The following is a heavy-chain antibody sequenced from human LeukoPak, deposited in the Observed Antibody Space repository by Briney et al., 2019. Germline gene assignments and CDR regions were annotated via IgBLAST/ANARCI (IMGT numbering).Heavy chain of an antibody. J-gene: IGHJ6*02. CDR2: IFHSGST. V-gene: IGHV4-59*01. CDR1: GGSISSYY. Sequence: PSETLSLTCTVSGGSISSYYWSWIRQPPGKGLEWIGYIFHSGSTNYNPSLKSRVTISVDTSKNQFSLKLSSVTAADTAVYYCARVKWVNYGMDVWGQGTTVTVSS. CDR3: ARVKWVNYGMDV. D-gene: IGHD1-26*01.